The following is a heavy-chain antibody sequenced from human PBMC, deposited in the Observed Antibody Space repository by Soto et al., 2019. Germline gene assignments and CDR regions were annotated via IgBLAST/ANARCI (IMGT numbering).Heavy chain of an antibody. CDR1: GFTFSSYA. CDR2: ISGSGGST. CDR3: AKDSGYHGSGSYYSR. Sequence: PGGSLRLPCAACGFTFSSYAMSWVRQAPGKGLEWASAISGSGGSTYYADSVKGRFTISRDNSKNTLYLQMNSLRAEDTAVYYCAKDSGYHGSGSYYSRWGQGTLVTVSS. V-gene: IGHV3-23*01. D-gene: IGHD3-10*01. J-gene: IGHJ4*02.